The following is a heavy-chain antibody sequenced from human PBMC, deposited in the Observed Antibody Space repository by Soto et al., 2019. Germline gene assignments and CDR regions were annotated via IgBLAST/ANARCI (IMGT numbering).Heavy chain of an antibody. J-gene: IGHJ5*02. CDR2: IRSKANSYAT. Sequence: GGSLRLSCAASGFTFSGSAMHWVRQASGKGLEWVGRIRSKANSYATAYAASVKGRFTISRDDSKNTAYLQMTSLKTEDTAVYYCTRLVFTTGYSSGWPDNWFDPWGQGTLVTVSS. V-gene: IGHV3-73*01. D-gene: IGHD6-19*01. CDR3: TRLVFTTGYSSGWPDNWFDP. CDR1: GFTFSGSA.